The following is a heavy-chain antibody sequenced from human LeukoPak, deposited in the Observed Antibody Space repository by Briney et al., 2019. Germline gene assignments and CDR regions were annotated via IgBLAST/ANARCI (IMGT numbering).Heavy chain of an antibody. CDR2: IYHSGST. J-gene: IGHJ4*02. D-gene: IGHD1-14*01. CDR3: ARDRNEYLDY. Sequence: SETLSLTCTVSGYSISSGYYWGWIRQPPGKGLEWIGSIYHSGSTYYNPSLKSRVTISVDTSKNQFSLKLSSVTAADTAVYYCARDRNEYLDYWGQGTLVTVSS. V-gene: IGHV4-38-2*02. CDR1: GYSISSGYY.